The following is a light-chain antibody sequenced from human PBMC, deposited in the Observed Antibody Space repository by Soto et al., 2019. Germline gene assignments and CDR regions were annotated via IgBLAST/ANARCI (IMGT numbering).Light chain of an antibody. V-gene: IGKV1-5*03. CDR2: KAS. J-gene: IGKJ2*01. CDR1: QSISNW. Sequence: DIQMTQSPSTLSASVGDRVTITCRASQSISNWLAWYQQKPGKAPKLLIYKASILESVVPSRFSGRGSETEFTLSINSLQPDDFATYYCQQFDSYSSTFGQGTRLEIK. CDR3: QQFDSYSST.